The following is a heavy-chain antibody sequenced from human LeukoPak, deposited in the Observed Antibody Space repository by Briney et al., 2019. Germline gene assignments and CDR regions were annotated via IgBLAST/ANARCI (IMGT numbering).Heavy chain of an antibody. Sequence: ASVKVSCKASGYTSTSYDINWVRQATGQGLEWMGWMNPNSGNTGYAQKFQGRVTITADESTSTAYMELSSLRSEDTAVYYCATVAAGIVGYYWGQGTLVTVSS. CDR2: MNPNSGNT. D-gene: IGHD6-13*01. CDR3: ATVAAGIVGYY. J-gene: IGHJ4*02. V-gene: IGHV1-8*01. CDR1: GYTSTSYD.